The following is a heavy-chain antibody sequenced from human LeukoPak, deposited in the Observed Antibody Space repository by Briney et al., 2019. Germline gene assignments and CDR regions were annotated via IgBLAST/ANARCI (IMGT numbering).Heavy chain of an antibody. CDR2: INHSGST. Sequence: SETLSLTCAVYGGSFSGYYWSWIRQPPGKGLEWIREINHSGSTNYNPSLKSRVTISVDTSKNQFSLKLSSVTAADTAVYYCASIVVVVAATVPWFDYWGQGTLVTVSS. J-gene: IGHJ4*02. D-gene: IGHD2-15*01. CDR3: ASIVVVVAATVPWFDY. V-gene: IGHV4-34*01. CDR1: GGSFSGYY.